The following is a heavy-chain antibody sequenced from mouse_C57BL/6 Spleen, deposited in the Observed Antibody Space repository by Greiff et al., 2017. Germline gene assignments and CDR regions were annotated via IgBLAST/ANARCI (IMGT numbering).Heavy chain of an antibody. Sequence: QVQLKQPGTELVKPGASVKLSCKASGYTFTSYWMHWVKQRPGQGLEWIGNINPSNGGTNYNEKFKSKATLTVDKSSSTAYMQLSSLTSEDSAVYYCAGATVVADWYFDVWGTGTTVTVSS. CDR2: INPSNGGT. V-gene: IGHV1-53*01. CDR1: GYTFTSYW. J-gene: IGHJ1*03. CDR3: AGATVVADWYFDV. D-gene: IGHD1-1*01.